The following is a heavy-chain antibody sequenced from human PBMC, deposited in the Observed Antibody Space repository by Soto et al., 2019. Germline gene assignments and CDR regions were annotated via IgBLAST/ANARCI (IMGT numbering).Heavy chain of an antibody. CDR2: ISVSGGST. Sequence: EVQLLESGGGLVQPGGSLRVCCAASGFTFSSYAMGGVLQTPGKGLEGVSAISVSGGSTYYAASVMGRLPISRDNSNNSLYLQMNSLGAEDTAVYYCHYYGSGSYAAADYYYYYGMDFWGQGTTVTVSS. V-gene: IGHV3-23*01. CDR3: HYYGSGSYAAADYYYYYGMDF. CDR1: GFTFSSYA. J-gene: IGHJ6*02. D-gene: IGHD3-10*01.